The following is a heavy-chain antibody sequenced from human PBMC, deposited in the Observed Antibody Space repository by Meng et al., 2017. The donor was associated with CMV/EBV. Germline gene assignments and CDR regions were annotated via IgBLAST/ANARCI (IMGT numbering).Heavy chain of an antibody. Sequence: GGSLRLSCAASGFTFSSYAMSWARQAPGKGLEWVSVIYSGGSSTYYTDSVKGRFTISRDNSKNTLYLQMNSLRAEDTAVYYCAKGRVPDYSMVASFDPWGQGTLVTISS. V-gene: IGHV3-23*03. D-gene: IGHD4-11*01. CDR1: GFTFSSYA. CDR3: AKGRVPDYSMVASFDP. CDR2: IYSGGSST. J-gene: IGHJ5*02.